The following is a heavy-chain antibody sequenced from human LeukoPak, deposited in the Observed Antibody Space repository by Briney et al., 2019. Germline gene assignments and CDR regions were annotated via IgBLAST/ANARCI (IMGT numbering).Heavy chain of an antibody. CDR1: GGSVSDYY. CDR3: ARGAKEDYFDY. Sequence: SETLSLTCTVSGGSVSDYYWGWIRQPPGKGLEWIGSIYYSGSTYYNPSLKSRVTISVDTSKNQFSLKLSSVTAADTAVYYCARGAKEDYFDYWGQGTLVTVSS. V-gene: IGHV4-39*07. J-gene: IGHJ4*02. CDR2: IYYSGST.